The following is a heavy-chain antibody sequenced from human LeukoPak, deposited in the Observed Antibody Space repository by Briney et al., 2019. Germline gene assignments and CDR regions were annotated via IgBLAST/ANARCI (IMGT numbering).Heavy chain of an antibody. D-gene: IGHD6-19*01. CDR2: IYYSGST. CDR3: ARDTRVGYSSGWLFDY. V-gene: IGHV4-39*07. CDR1: GGSISSSSYY. J-gene: IGHJ4*02. Sequence: SETLSLTCTVSGGSISSSSYYWGWIRQPPGKGLGWIGSIYYSGSTYYNPSLKSRVTISVDTSKNQFSLKLSSVTAADTAVYYCARDTRVGYSSGWLFDYWGQGTLVTVSS.